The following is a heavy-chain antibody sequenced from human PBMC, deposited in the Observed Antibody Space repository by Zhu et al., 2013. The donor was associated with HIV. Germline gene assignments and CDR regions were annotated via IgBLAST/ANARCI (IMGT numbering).Heavy chain of an antibody. D-gene: IGHD3-16*01. J-gene: IGHJ5*02. CDR3: ARFEYYEGWFDP. V-gene: IGHV1-8*02. CDR2: MNPNSGNT. CDR1: GGTFSSFV. Sequence: QVQLVQSGAEVKKPGSSVKVSCKASGGTFSSFVISWVRQATGQGLEWMGWMNPNSGNTGYAQKFQGRVTMTRDTSISTAYMELSRLRSDDTAVYYCARFEYYEGWFDPWGQGTLVTVSS.